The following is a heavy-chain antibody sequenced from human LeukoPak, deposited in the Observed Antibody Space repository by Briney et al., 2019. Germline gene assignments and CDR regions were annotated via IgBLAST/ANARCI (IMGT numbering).Heavy chain of an antibody. D-gene: IGHD2-21*02. CDR2: IWYDGSNK. CDR3: AKAYCGGDCYSLVGAFDI. V-gene: IGHV3-33*06. CDR1: GFTFSSYG. J-gene: IGHJ3*02. Sequence: GRSLRLSCAASGFTFSSYGMHWVRQAPGKGLEWVAVIWYDGSNKYYADYVKGRFTISRDNSKNTLYLQMNSLRAEDTAVYYCAKAYCGGDCYSLVGAFDIWGQGTMVTVSS.